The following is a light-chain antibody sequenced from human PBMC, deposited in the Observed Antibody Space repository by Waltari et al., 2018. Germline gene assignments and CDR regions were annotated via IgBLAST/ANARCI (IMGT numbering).Light chain of an antibody. J-gene: IGLJ2*01. CDR3: AAWDDSLNAYVI. Sequence: QSVLTQPPSASGTPGQRVTISCSGSSSNIGSNTVNWYHKLPGTTPKHLIYSTKQRPSGVPDRFSGSQSGTSASLAIRGLQSEDEADYFCAAWDDSLNAYVIFGGGTKLTVL. CDR1: SSNIGSNT. V-gene: IGLV1-44*01. CDR2: STK.